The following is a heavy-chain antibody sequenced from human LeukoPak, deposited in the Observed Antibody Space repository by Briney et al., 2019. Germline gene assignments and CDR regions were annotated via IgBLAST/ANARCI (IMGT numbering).Heavy chain of an antibody. D-gene: IGHD1-1*01. V-gene: IGHV1-2*02. CDR2: INPNSGGT. Sequence: EASVKVSCKASGYTFTGYYMHWVRQAPGQGLEWMGWINPNSGGTNYAQKFQGRVTMTRDTSISTAYMELSRLRSDDTAVYYCARENWNDEYYYYGMDVWGQGTTVTVSS. CDR1: GYTFTGYY. J-gene: IGHJ6*02. CDR3: ARENWNDEYYYYGMDV.